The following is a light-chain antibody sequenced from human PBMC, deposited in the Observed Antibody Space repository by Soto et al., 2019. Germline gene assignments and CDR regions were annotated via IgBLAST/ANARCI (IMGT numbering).Light chain of an antibody. J-gene: IGKJ1*01. CDR2: DAS. Sequence: DIVLTQSPATLSLSPGERATLSCRASQSVGIYLAWYQQKPGQAPSLLIYDASNRAAGIPARFSGSGSGTDFALTISSLETEDFAVYYCQQRSDWPRTFGQGTKVEIK. CDR3: QQRSDWPRT. V-gene: IGKV3-11*01. CDR1: QSVGIY.